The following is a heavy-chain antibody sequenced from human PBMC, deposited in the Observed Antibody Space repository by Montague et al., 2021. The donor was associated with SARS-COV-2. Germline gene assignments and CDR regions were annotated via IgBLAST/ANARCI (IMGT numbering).Heavy chain of an antibody. CDR3: ARSLFSSGSF. J-gene: IGHJ4*02. Sequence: SLRLSFSASGFPFSTYDMTWVRQAPGKGLEWVSIIETGSSSTHYADSVKGRFTVSRDNAKKSLYLQMNSLRVDDTAVYYCARSLFSSGSFWGQGTLVTVSS. CDR2: IETGSSST. CDR1: GFPFSTYD. D-gene: IGHD3-10*01. V-gene: IGHV3-23*03.